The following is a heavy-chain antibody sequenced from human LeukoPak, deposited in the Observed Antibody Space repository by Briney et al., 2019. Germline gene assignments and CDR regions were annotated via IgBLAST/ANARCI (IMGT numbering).Heavy chain of an antibody. D-gene: IGHD2-15*01. V-gene: IGHV4-39*07. J-gene: IGHJ3*01. CDR2: INHSRST. CDR3: ARTAPLRGGSL. Sequence: PSETLSLTCTVSGGSIRSSYYYWSWIRQPPGKGLDWIGEINHSRSTNYNPSLKSRVTISVDTSKNQFSLKLSSVTAADTAVYYCARTAPLRGGSLWGQGTMVTVSS. CDR1: GGSIRSSYYY.